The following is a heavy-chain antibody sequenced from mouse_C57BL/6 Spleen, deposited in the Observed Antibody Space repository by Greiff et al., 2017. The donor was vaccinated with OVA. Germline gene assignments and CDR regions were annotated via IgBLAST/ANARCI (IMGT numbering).Heavy chain of an antibody. Sequence: VQLKESGPELVKPGASVKIPCKASGYTFTDYNMDWVKQSHGKSLEWIGDINPNNGGTIYNQKFKGKATLTVDKSSSTAYMELRSLTSEDTAVYYCARSRIYYYGSSYGDYAMDYWGQGTSVTVSS. CDR3: ARSRIYYYGSSYGDYAMDY. J-gene: IGHJ4*01. D-gene: IGHD1-1*01. CDR2: INPNNGGT. CDR1: GYTFTDYN. V-gene: IGHV1-18*01.